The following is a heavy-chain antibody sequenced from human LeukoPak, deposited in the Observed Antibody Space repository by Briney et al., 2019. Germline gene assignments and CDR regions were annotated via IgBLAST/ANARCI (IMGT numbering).Heavy chain of an antibody. CDR3: AIDSGSYQFDY. J-gene: IGHJ4*02. Sequence: GASVKASCTASGYTFTSYDINWVRQATGQGLEWMGWMNPNSGNTGYAQKFQGRVTMTRNTSISTAYMELSSLRSEDTAVYYCAIDSGSYQFDYWGQGTLVTVSS. D-gene: IGHD1-26*01. CDR1: GYTFTSYD. V-gene: IGHV1-8*01. CDR2: MNPNSGNT.